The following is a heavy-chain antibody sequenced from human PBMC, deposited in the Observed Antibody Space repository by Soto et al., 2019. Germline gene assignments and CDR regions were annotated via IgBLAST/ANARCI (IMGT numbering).Heavy chain of an antibody. CDR3: ASIQYQHGYSYDMDV. D-gene: IGHD2-2*01. CDR2: IYPSDSDT. Sequence: GESLEISCKGSVYSFINYWIGWVRQMPGKGLEWMGIIYPSDSDTRYSPSFQGQVTISADKSINTAYLQWSSLKASDTAMYYCASIQYQHGYSYDMDVWGQGTTVTVSS. CDR1: VYSFINYW. J-gene: IGHJ6*02. V-gene: IGHV5-51*01.